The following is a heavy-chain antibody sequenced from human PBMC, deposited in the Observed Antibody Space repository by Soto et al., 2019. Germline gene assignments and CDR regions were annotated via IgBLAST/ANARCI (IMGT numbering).Heavy chain of an antibody. D-gene: IGHD3-10*01. CDR1: GFSFSSYW. CDR2: IKQDGSEK. J-gene: IGHJ4*02. V-gene: IGHV3-7*01. CDR3: ASGIYGSWIFDY. Sequence: GGSLRLSCAASGFSFSSYWMSWVRQAPGKGLEWVANIKQDGSEKYYVDSVKGRFTISRDNAKNPLYLQMNRLRAEDTAVYYCASGIYGSWIFDYWGQGTLVTVSS.